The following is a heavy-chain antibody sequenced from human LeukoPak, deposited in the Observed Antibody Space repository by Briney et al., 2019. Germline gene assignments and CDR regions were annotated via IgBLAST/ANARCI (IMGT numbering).Heavy chain of an antibody. CDR3: AKSMDYYYYGMDV. J-gene: IGHJ6*02. CDR1: GFTFSNYA. CDR2: ISGSGGST. V-gene: IGHV3-23*01. Sequence: GGSLRLSCAASGFTFSNYAMSWVRQAPGKGLEWVSAISGSGGSTYYADSVKGRFTISRDNSKNTLYLQMNSLRAEDTAVYYCAKSMDYYYYGMDVWGQGTTVTVSS.